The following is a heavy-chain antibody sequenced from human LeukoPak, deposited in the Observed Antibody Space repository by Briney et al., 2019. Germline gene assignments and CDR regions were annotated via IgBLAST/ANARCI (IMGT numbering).Heavy chain of an antibody. V-gene: IGHV3-53*01. CDR2: IFSGGST. Sequence: SGGSLRLSCAASGFTVSSNYMSWVRQAPGKGLEWVSVIFSGGSTYYADSVKGRFTISRDNSKNTLYLRMNSLRAEDTAVYYCARENDMGYCSGGRCYKGYNAMDVWGQGTTVTVSS. J-gene: IGHJ6*02. D-gene: IGHD2-15*01. CDR1: GFTVSSNY. CDR3: ARENDMGYCSGGRCYKGYNAMDV.